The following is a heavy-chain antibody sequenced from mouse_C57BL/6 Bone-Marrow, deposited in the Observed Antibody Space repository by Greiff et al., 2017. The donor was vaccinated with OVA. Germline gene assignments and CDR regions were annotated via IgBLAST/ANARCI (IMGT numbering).Heavy chain of an antibody. V-gene: IGHV1-18*01. J-gene: IGHJ3*01. D-gene: IGHD2-4*01. CDR2: INPNNGGT. Sequence: EVQLQQSGPELVKPGASVKIPCKASGYTFTDYNMDWVKQSHGKSLEWIGDINPNNGGTIYNQKFKGKATLTVDKSSSTAYMELRSLTSEDTAVYYCARSRDYDGVPFAYWGQGTLVTVSA. CDR1: GYTFTDYN. CDR3: ARSRDYDGVPFAY.